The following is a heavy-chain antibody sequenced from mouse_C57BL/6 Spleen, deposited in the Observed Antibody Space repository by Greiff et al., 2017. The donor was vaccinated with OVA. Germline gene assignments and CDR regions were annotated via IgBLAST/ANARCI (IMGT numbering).Heavy chain of an antibody. J-gene: IGHJ4*01. CDR1: GYTFTDYS. Sequence: EVQLQQSGPELVKPGASVKLSCKASGYTFTDYSMHWVKQSHGQSLEWIGYINPNNGGTSYNQKFKGKATLTVNKSSSTAYMELRSLTSEDSAVYYCATSMDDYDEGDAMDYWGQGTSVTVSS. V-gene: IGHV1-22*01. CDR3: ATSMDDYDEGDAMDY. CDR2: INPNNGGT. D-gene: IGHD2-4*01.